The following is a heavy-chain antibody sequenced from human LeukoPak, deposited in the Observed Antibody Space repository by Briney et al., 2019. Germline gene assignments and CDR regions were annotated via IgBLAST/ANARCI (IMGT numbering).Heavy chain of an antibody. D-gene: IGHD3-22*01. V-gene: IGHV1-46*01. CDR1: GYTFTSYY. Sequence: GASVKVSCKASGYTFTSYYMHWVRQAPGQGLEWMGIINPSGGSTSYAQKFQGRVTMTRDMSTSTVYMELSRLRSDDTAVYYCARAFTMMLFWGQGTLVTVSS. J-gene: IGHJ4*02. CDR2: INPSGGST. CDR3: ARAFTMMLF.